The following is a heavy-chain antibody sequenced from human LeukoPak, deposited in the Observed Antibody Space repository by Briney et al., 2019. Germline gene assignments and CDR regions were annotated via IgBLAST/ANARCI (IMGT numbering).Heavy chain of an antibody. Sequence: SETLSLTCTVSGGSISSYYWSWIRQPPGKGLEWIGYIYYSGSTNYNPSLKSRVTISVDTSKNQFSLKLSSVTAADTAVYYCARHAFGGVIALDGWGQGTLVTVSS. D-gene: IGHD3-16*02. CDR1: GGSISSYY. V-gene: IGHV4-59*08. J-gene: IGHJ4*02. CDR3: ARHAFGGVIALDG. CDR2: IYYSGST.